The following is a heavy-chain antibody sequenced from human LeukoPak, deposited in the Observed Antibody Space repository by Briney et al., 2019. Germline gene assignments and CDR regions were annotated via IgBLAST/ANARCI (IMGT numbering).Heavy chain of an antibody. CDR1: GGSFSGHY. Sequence: SETLSLTCGVSGGSFSGHYWGWIRQPPGKGLEWIGSIYHSGRTFYNPSLKSRVAISVDTSKNQFSLKLTSVTAADTAVYYCARRFRGVILNWFDPWGQGTLVTVSS. D-gene: IGHD3-10*01. V-gene: IGHV4-38-2*01. J-gene: IGHJ5*02. CDR2: IYHSGRT. CDR3: ARRFRGVILNWFDP.